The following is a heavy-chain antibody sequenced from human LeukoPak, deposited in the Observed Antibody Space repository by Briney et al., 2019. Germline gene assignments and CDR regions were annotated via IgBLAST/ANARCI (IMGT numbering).Heavy chain of an antibody. J-gene: IGHJ5*02. D-gene: IGHD2-21*02. V-gene: IGHV1-69*04. Sequence: SVKVSCKASGGTFSSYAISWVRQAPGQGLEWMGRIIPILGIANYAQKFQGRVTITADKSTSTAYMELSSLRSEDTAVYYCAREYAYCGGDCYSGWFDPWGQGTLVTVSS. CDR1: GGTFSSYA. CDR3: AREYAYCGGDCYSGWFDP. CDR2: IIPILGIA.